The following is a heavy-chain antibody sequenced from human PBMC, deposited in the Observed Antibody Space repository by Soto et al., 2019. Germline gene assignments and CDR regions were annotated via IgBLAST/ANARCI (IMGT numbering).Heavy chain of an antibody. CDR2: INPNSGGT. CDR3: ARERDGSSWSSAESLQY. V-gene: IGHV1-2*02. D-gene: IGHD6-13*01. CDR1: GYTFTGYY. J-gene: IGHJ1*01. Sequence: QVQLVQSGAEVKKPGASVKVSCKASGYTFTGYYMHWVRQAPGQGLEWMGWINPNSGGTNYAQKFQGRVTMTTDTSTSTAYMELRSLRSDDTAVFYCARERDGSSWSSAESLQYWGQGTLVTVSS.